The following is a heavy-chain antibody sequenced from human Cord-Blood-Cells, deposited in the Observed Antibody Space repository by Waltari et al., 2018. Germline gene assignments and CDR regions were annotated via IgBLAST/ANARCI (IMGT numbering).Heavy chain of an antibody. CDR1: GGSISSSSYY. CDR2: IYYSGST. V-gene: IGHV4-39*01. J-gene: IGHJ4*02. Sequence: QLQLQESGPGLVKPSETLSLTCTVSGGSISSSSYYWGWVRQPPGKGLGWIGSIYYSGSTSSNPSLKSRVTISVDTSKTQFSLKLSSVTAADTAVYYCARRGLEDFDYWGQGTLVTVSS. D-gene: IGHD6-25*01. CDR3: ARRGLEDFDY.